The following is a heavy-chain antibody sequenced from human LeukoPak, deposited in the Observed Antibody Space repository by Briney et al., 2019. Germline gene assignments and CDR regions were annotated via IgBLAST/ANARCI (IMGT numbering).Heavy chain of an antibody. CDR3: ARGGIAVAGWVYYYYYMDV. D-gene: IGHD6-19*01. CDR1: GYTFTGYY. V-gene: IGHV1-2*02. Sequence: ASVKVSCKASGYTFTGYYMHWVRQAPGQGLEWMGWISPNSGGTNYAQKFQGRVTMTRDTSISTAYMELSRLRSDDTAVYYCARGGIAVAGWVYYYYYMDVWGKGTTVTVSS. J-gene: IGHJ6*03. CDR2: ISPNSGGT.